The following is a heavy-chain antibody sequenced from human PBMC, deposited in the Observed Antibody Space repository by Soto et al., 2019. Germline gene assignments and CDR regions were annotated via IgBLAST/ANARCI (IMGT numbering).Heavy chain of an antibody. J-gene: IGHJ4*02. D-gene: IGHD3-16*01. Sequence: EVQLVESGGGLVQPGGSLRLSCAASGFTFSNYWMHWVRQAPGKGLVWVSRINSDGSNTNYADSVKGRFTISRDNAKNTRYLQMNSLRAEDTAVYYGVWGQGEYNWGQGTLVTVSS. CDR3: VWGQGEYN. CDR1: GFTFSNYW. CDR2: INSDGSNT. V-gene: IGHV3-74*01.